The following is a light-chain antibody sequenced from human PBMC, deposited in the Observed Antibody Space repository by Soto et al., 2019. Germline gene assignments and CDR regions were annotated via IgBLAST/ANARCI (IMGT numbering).Light chain of an antibody. J-gene: IGLJ1*01. CDR3: CSYAGSFIFV. CDR1: SSDIGNYNY. CDR2: DVS. Sequence: QSALTQPRSVSGSPGQSVTISCTGTSSDIGNYNYVSWYQQYPGKAPKRIIYDVSKRPSGIPDRFFGSKFGNTASLTISGLQAEDEADYYCCSYAGSFIFVFGTGTKVTVL. V-gene: IGLV2-11*01.